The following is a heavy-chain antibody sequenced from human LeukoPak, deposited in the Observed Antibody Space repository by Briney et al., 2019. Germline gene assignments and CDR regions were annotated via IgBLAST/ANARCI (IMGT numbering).Heavy chain of an antibody. J-gene: IGHJ4*02. D-gene: IGHD2-15*01. CDR2: ISYDGSNK. CDR3: AKPRSSGGLYYFDY. CDR1: GFTFSSYA. Sequence: GRSLRLSCAASGFTFSSYAMHWVRQAPGKGLEWVAVISYDGSNKYYADSVKGRFTISRDNSKNTLYLRMNSLRAEDTAVYYCAKPRSSGGLYYFDYWGQGTLVTVSS. V-gene: IGHV3-30-3*02.